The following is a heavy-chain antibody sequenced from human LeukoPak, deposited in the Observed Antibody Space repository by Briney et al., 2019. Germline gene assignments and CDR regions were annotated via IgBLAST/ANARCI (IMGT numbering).Heavy chain of an antibody. CDR2: ISPDGSTK. CDR1: GFSFDTYA. V-gene: IGHV3-7*03. Sequence: GGSLRLSCAASGFSFDTYAMHWVRQAPGQGLEWVANISPDGSTKYHMDSVKGRFTISRDNAKDSLYLEMSRLRDDDTAMYYCATGASGSWDFGGQGTLVTVSS. CDR3: ATGASGSWDF. J-gene: IGHJ4*02. D-gene: IGHD6-13*01.